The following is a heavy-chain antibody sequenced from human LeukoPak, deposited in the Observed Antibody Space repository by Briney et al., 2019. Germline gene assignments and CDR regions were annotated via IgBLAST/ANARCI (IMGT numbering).Heavy chain of an antibody. CDR3: ATAKAVPEYYFDY. CDR1: GGSFSGYY. D-gene: IGHD6-19*01. Sequence: SETLSLTCAVYGGSFSGYYWSWIRQPPGKGLEWIGEINHSGSTNYNPSLKSRVTISVDTSKNQFSLKLSSLTAADTAVYYCATAKAVPEYYFDYWGQGTLVTVSS. CDR2: INHSGST. J-gene: IGHJ4*02. V-gene: IGHV4-34*01.